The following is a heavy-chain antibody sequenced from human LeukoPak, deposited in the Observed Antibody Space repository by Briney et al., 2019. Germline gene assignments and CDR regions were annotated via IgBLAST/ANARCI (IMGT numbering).Heavy chain of an antibody. CDR3: ARALVRFQHYYYGMDV. Sequence: PSETLSLTCAVYGGSFSGYYWSWIRQPPGKGLEWIGEINHSGSTNYNPSLKSRVTISVDTSKNQFSLKLSSVTAADTAVYYCARALVRFQHYYYGMDVWGQGTTVTVSS. D-gene: IGHD6-13*01. CDR2: INHSGST. J-gene: IGHJ6*02. V-gene: IGHV4-34*01. CDR1: GGSFSGYY.